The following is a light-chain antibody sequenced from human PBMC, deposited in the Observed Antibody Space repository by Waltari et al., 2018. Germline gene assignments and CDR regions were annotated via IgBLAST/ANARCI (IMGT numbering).Light chain of an antibody. J-gene: IGLJ3*02. CDR2: SNN. Sequence: QSVLTQPPSASGTPGQRVTISCSGSSSNIGSNTVNWYQQLPGTAPKLLIYSNNQRPSGVPYRFPGSKSGTSASLAISGLQSEDEADYSCAAWDDSLNAPCVFGGGTKLTVL. V-gene: IGLV1-44*01. CDR3: AAWDDSLNAPCV. CDR1: SSNIGSNT.